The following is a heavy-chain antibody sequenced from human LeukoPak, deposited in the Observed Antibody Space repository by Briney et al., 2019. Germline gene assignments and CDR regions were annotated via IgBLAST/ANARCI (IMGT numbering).Heavy chain of an antibody. V-gene: IGHV1-2*02. CDR2: INPNSGST. D-gene: IGHD2-2*02. J-gene: IGHJ4*02. CDR1: GYTFTGYY. CDR3: ARGSSISNYFDY. Sequence: GASVKVSCKASGYTFTGYYMHWVRQAPGQGLEWMGWINPNSGSTNYAQKFQGRVTMTRDTSISTAYMELSRLRSDDTAVYYCARGSSISNYFDYWGQGTLVTVSS.